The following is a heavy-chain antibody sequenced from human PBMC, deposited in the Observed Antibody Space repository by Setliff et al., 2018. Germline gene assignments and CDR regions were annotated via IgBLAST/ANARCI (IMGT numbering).Heavy chain of an antibody. CDR2: IYTSWSS. CDR3: ARVTGFLYIDV. V-gene: IGHV4-61*09. CDR1: GGSISSAPYY. J-gene: IGHJ6*03. D-gene: IGHD3-3*01. Sequence: SETLSLTCTVSGGSISSAPYYWSWIRQPAGKGPEWIGHIYTSWSSNYNPSLKSRVTMSIDTSKNQFSLNLSSVTAADRAVYYCARVTGFLYIDVWGKGTAVTAP.